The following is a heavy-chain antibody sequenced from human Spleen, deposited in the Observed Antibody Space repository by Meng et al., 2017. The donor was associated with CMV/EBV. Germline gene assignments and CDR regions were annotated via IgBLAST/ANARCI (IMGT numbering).Heavy chain of an antibody. CDR1: GFTFSSYA. Sequence: GGSLRLSCAASGFTFSSYAMSWVRQAPGKGLEWVSVISSGSFSRYYADSVRGRFTVSRDDAENSVYLQMDSLRAEDTAVYYCASLSIPGTIFYSGMDVWGQGTTVTVSS. CDR3: ASLSIPGTIFYSGMDV. D-gene: IGHD2-8*01. J-gene: IGHJ6*02. V-gene: IGHV3-21*01. CDR2: ISSGSFSR.